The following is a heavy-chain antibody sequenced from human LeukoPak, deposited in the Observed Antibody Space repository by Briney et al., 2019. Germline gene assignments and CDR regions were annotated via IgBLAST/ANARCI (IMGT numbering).Heavy chain of an antibody. D-gene: IGHD1-14*01. J-gene: IGHJ6*02. V-gene: IGHV1-69*02. CDR1: GGTFSSYT. Sequence: SVKVSCKASGGTFSSYTISWVRQAPGQGLEWMGRIIPILGIANYAQKFQGRVTITADKSTSTAYMELSSLRSEDTAVYYCARVNGPPYYYYGMDVWGQGTTATVSS. CDR3: ARVNGPPYYYYGMDV. CDR2: IIPILGIA.